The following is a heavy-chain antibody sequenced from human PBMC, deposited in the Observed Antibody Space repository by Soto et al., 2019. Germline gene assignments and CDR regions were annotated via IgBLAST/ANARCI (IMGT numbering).Heavy chain of an antibody. D-gene: IGHD3-16*01. V-gene: IGHV3-33*01. CDR1: GFTFSSYG. Sequence: GGSLRLSCAASGFTFSSYGMHWVRQAPGKGLEWVAVIWYDGSNKYYADSVKGRITISRDNSKNTLYLQMNSLRAEDTAVYYCAREGMITPTEFDYWGQGTLVTVSS. CDR3: AREGMITPTEFDY. J-gene: IGHJ4*02. CDR2: IWYDGSNK.